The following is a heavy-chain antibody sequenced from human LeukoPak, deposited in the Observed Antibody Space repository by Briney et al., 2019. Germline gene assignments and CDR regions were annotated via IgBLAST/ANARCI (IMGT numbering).Heavy chain of an antibody. D-gene: IGHD6-13*01. CDR3: APSGYSSLGGVFDY. CDR1: GYTLTELS. Sequence: APVKVSCKVSGYTLTELSMHWVRQAPGKGLEWMGGFDPEDGETIYAQKFQGRVTMTEDTSTDTAYMELSSLRSEDTAVYYCAPSGYSSLGGVFDYWGQGTLVTVSS. V-gene: IGHV1-24*01. CDR2: FDPEDGET. J-gene: IGHJ4*02.